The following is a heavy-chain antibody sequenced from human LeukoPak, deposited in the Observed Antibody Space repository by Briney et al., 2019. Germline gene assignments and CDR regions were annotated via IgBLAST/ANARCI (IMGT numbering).Heavy chain of an antibody. D-gene: IGHD3-16*01. J-gene: IGHJ4*02. CDR3: ARGLRRRSFGDY. V-gene: IGHV4-34*01. Sequence: SQTLSLTCAVYGGSFTGYYWSWIRQPPGKGLEWIGEINHSGSTNYNPSPKSRVTISVDTSKNQFSLKLSSVTAADTAVYYCARGLRRRSFGDYWGQGTLVTVSS. CDR2: INHSGST. CDR1: GGSFTGYY.